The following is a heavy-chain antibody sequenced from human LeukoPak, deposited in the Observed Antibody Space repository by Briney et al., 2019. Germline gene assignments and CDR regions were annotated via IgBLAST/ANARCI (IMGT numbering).Heavy chain of an antibody. Sequence: GGSLRLSCAASGXTFSSYAMHWVRQAPGKGLEWVAVISYDGSNKFYADSVKGRFTLSRDNSKNTLYLQMNSLRIEDTAVYYCGRGSVGFGELNYWGQGTLVTVSS. CDR2: ISYDGSNK. CDR3: GRGSVGFGELNY. J-gene: IGHJ4*02. D-gene: IGHD3-10*01. CDR1: GXTFSSYA. V-gene: IGHV3-30-3*01.